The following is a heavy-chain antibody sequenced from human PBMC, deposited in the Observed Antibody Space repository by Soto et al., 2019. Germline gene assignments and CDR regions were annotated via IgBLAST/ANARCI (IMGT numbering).Heavy chain of an antibody. J-gene: IGHJ4*02. CDR2: ISSSGSTI. V-gene: IGHV3-48*03. CDR1: GFTFSSYE. CDR3: ARVYYDFWSGQSIIDY. Sequence: PGGSLRLSCAASGFTFSSYEMNWVRHAPGKGLEWVSYISSSGSTIYYADSVKGRFTISRDNAKNSLYLQMNSLRAEDTAVYYCARVYYDFWSGQSIIDYWGQGTLVTVSS. D-gene: IGHD3-3*01.